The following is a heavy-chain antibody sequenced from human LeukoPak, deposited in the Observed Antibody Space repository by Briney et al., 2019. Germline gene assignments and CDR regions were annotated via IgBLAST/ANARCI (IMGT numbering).Heavy chain of an antibody. CDR1: GGSISSYY. Sequence: SETLSLTCTVSGGSISSYYWSWIRQPPGKGLEWIGYIYYSGSTNYNPSLKSRVTMSVDTSKNQFSVKLSSVTAADTAVYYCARGHHDYGDYFDYWGQGTLVTVSS. J-gene: IGHJ4*02. CDR3: ARGHHDYGDYFDY. CDR2: IYYSGST. V-gene: IGHV4-59*01. D-gene: IGHD4-17*01.